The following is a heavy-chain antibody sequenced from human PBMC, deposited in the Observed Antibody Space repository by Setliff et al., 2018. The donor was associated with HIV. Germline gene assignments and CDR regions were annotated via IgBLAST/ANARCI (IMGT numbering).Heavy chain of an antibody. CDR1: GGSISGFY. CDR3: ARHRDGGTYPLDY. Sequence: SETLSLTCTVSGGSISGFYWNWIRQSAGKGLQWIGRIYDSGSTKYNPSLKSRVTMSLDTSKNQFSLKVSSVTAADTAVYYCARHRDGGTYPLDYWGQGTLVTVS. V-gene: IGHV4-4*07. J-gene: IGHJ4*02. CDR2: IYDSGST. D-gene: IGHD1-26*01.